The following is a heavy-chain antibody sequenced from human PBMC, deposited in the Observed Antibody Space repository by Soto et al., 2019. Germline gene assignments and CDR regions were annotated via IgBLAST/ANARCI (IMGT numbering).Heavy chain of an antibody. Sequence: SETLSLTCAVSGGSISSGGYSWGWIRQPPGKGLEGIGYIYHSGSTYYNPSLKSRVTISVDTSKNQFSLKVSSVTAADTAAYYCARLQVYCITPGCYAHYAMAVWGPGSPLTVCS. CDR2: IYHSGST. CDR1: GGSISSGGYS. J-gene: IGHJ6*02. V-gene: IGHV4-30-2*01. D-gene: IGHD2-2*01. CDR3: ARLQVYCITPGCYAHYAMAV.